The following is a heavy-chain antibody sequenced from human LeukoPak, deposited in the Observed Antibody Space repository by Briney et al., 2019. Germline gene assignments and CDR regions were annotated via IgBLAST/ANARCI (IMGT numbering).Heavy chain of an antibody. J-gene: IGHJ4*02. CDR1: GGSISRSSYY. CDR2: MYYSGNT. V-gene: IGHV4-39*07. D-gene: IGHD5-12*01. CDR3: ASELGYSGYDYSPYFDY. Sequence: SETLSLTCTVSGGSISRSSYYWGWIRQSPGKGLEWIGSMYYSGNTYYNPSLKSRVVISADTSKNQFSLKLSSVTAADTAVYYCASELGYSGYDYSPYFDYWGQGTLATVSS.